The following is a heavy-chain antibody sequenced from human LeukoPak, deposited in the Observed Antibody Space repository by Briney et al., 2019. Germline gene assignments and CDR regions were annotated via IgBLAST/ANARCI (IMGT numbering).Heavy chain of an antibody. Sequence: SETLSLTCTVSGGSVSSYYWSWIRQPPGKGLEWIGYIYYSGSTNYNPSLKSRVTISVDTSKNQFSLKLSSVTAADTAVYYCAREYSSSADAFDIWGQGTMVTVSS. CDR1: GGSVSSYY. CDR2: IYYSGST. D-gene: IGHD6-6*01. J-gene: IGHJ3*02. CDR3: AREYSSSADAFDI. V-gene: IGHV4-59*02.